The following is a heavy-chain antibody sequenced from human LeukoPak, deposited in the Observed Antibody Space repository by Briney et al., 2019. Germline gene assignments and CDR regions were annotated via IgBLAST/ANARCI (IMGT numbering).Heavy chain of an antibody. D-gene: IGHD3-9*01. CDR3: ARRMRYYDISPGNAFDI. CDR2: INHSGST. J-gene: IGHJ3*02. Sequence: SETLSLTCAVYGGSFSGYYWSWIRQPPGKGLEWIGEINHSGSTKYNPSLKSLVTISVDTSKNQFSLKLSSVTAADTAVYYCARRMRYYDISPGNAFDIWGQGTVVTVSS. V-gene: IGHV4-34*01. CDR1: GGSFSGYY.